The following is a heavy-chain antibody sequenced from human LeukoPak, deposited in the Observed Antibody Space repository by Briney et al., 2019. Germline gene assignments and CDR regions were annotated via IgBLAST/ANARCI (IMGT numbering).Heavy chain of an antibody. CDR3: ARGENLXAADLXFDI. Sequence: SETLSLTCTVSGGSFSSGSYYWSWIRQPPGKGLEWIGYIYYSGSTNYNPSLKSRVTISVDTSKNQFSPKLSSVTAAHTAVYYCARGENLXAADLXFDIWXQGTMIIVYS. J-gene: IGHJ3*02. V-gene: IGHV4-61*01. D-gene: IGHD6-13*01. CDR2: IYYSGST. CDR1: GGSFSSGSYY.